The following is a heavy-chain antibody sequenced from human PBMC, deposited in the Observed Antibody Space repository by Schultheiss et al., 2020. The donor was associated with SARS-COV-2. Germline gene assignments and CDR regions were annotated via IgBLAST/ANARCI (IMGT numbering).Heavy chain of an antibody. J-gene: IGHJ4*02. CDR3: ARVNKLVGFDY. CDR2: INYIGST. V-gene: IGHV4-59*08. Sequence: SETLSLTCTVSGGSISSYYWSWIRQPPGKGLEWIGYINYIGSTNYNPSLKSRVTISVDTSKNQVSLRLNSVTAADTAVYYCARVNKLVGFDYWGQGTLVTVSS. CDR1: GGSISSYY. D-gene: IGHD6-6*01.